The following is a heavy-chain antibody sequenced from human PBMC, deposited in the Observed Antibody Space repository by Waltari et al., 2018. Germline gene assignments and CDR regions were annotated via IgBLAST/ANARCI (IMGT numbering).Heavy chain of an antibody. V-gene: IGHV3-48*03. CDR2: IRISGSTM. J-gene: IGHJ4*02. CDR1: GFTFSSYE. Sequence: EVQLVESGGGLVQPGGSLRLSCAASGFTFSSYEMNWVRQAPGKGLEWVSYIRISGSTMYYADSVRGRFTISRDNAKNSLYLQVNSLRVEDTAVYYCARRYCSSSSCTIDYWGQGTLVTVSS. CDR3: ARRYCSSSSCTIDY. D-gene: IGHD2-2*01.